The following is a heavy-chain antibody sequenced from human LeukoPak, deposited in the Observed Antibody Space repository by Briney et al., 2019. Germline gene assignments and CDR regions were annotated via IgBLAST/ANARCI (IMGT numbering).Heavy chain of an antibody. J-gene: IGHJ3*02. CDR1: GFTFSSYS. CDR2: SSSSSSTR. D-gene: IGHD2-8*01. Sequence: GGSLRLSCAASGFTFSSYSMNWVRQAPGKGLEWVSYSSSSSSTRYYADSVKGRFTISRDSAKKPRYLQMNSLRAEDTAVYYCARRGPRYCTNGVCPNDAFDIWGQGTMVTVSS. V-gene: IGHV3-48*01. CDR3: ARRGPRYCTNGVCPNDAFDI.